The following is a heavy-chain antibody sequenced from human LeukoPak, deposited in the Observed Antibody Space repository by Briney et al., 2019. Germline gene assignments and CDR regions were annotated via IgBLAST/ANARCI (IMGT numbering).Heavy chain of an antibody. Sequence: PSETLSLTCTVSGGSLTSGSYYWSWIRQPPGKGLEWIGYIYYSGSTNYNPSLKSRVTISVDTSKNQFSLKLSSVTAADTAVYYCARDHRVPTGVRGPRPYWFDPWGQGTLVTVSS. CDR1: GGSLTSGSYY. V-gene: IGHV4-61*01. J-gene: IGHJ5*02. D-gene: IGHD3-10*01. CDR2: IYYSGST. CDR3: ARDHRVPTGVRGPRPYWFDP.